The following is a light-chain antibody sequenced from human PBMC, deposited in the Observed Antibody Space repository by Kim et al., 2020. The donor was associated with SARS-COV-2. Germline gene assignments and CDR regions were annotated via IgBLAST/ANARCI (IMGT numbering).Light chain of an antibody. CDR2: NAS. CDR1: RDIRKD. V-gene: IGKV1-17*01. CDR3: LQLTDYPLT. Sequence: DIQMTQSPSSLSASVGDRVTIACRASRDIRKDLGWYQQEPGKAPKRLMYNASNLQSGVPSRFSGSGSGAEFTLTISSLQPEDFGTYYCLQLTDYPLTFGGGTKVDIK. J-gene: IGKJ4*02.